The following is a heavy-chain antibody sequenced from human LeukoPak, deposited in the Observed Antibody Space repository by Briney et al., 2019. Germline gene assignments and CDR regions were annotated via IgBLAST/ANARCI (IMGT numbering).Heavy chain of an antibody. CDR1: GDSATRVGYF. Sequence: TLSLTSAVSGDSATRVGYFWTWILDHPGKGLEWIGSISISGTTSYNPSLKSRVSISLDTSNNHFSLRLGSVTAADTAVYCCARDVVVTSSPDAFDIWGQGTMVTVSS. CDR3: ARDVVVTSSPDAFDI. D-gene: IGHD2-21*02. CDR2: ISISGTT. V-gene: IGHV4-31*11. J-gene: IGHJ3*02.